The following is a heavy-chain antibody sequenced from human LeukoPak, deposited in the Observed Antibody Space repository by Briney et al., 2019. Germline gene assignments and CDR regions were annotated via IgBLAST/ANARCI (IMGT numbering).Heavy chain of an antibody. Sequence: PSETLSLTCTVSGGSISDYSWSWIRQPPGKGLECIGNIYYSGSANHNPSHKSRVTISVDTSKNQFSLKLSSVTAADTAVYYCARQAAAAPEYFQHWGQGTLVTVSS. CDR3: ARQAAAAPEYFQH. D-gene: IGHD6-13*01. J-gene: IGHJ1*01. CDR1: GGSISDYS. V-gene: IGHV4-59*08. CDR2: IYYSGSA.